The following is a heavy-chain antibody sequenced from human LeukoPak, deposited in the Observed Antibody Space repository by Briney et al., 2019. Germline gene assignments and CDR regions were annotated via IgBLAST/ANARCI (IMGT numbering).Heavy chain of an antibody. Sequence: EASVKVSCKASGYTFTSYDINWVRQATGQGLEWMGWMNPNSGNTGYAQKFQGRVTMTRNTSISTAYMELSSLRSEDTAVYYCARGLDCSSTSCYASWGQGTLVTVSS. CDR1: GYTFTSYD. D-gene: IGHD2-2*01. J-gene: IGHJ5*02. CDR3: ARGLDCSSTSCYAS. V-gene: IGHV1-8*01. CDR2: MNPNSGNT.